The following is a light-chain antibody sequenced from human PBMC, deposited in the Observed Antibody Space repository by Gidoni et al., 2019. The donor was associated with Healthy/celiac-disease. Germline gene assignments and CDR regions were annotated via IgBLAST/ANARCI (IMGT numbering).Light chain of an antibody. J-gene: IGKJ2*04. CDR3: QQSYSTPPCS. CDR2: AAS. Sequence: DIQMTQSPSSLSASVGDRVTITCRASQSISSYLNWYQQKPGKAPKLLIYAASRLQSGVPSRFSGSGSGTDFTLTISSLQPEDFETYYCQQSYSTPPCSFGQGTKLEIK. V-gene: IGKV1-39*01. CDR1: QSISSY.